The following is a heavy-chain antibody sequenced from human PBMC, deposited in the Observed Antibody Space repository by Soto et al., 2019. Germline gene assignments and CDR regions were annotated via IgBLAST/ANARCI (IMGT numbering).Heavy chain of an antibody. D-gene: IGHD3-3*01. CDR2: IKSDGFTA. CDR1: GFTFRSYG. V-gene: IGHV3-33*06. CDR3: ANPRSSLEWPPFDP. J-gene: IGHJ5*02. Sequence: QVKLVESGGGVVQPGRSRRLSCVTSGFTFRSYGMHWVRQAPGQGLEWVAVIKSDGFTADYVDSVKGRFFISSDNSRKTLYLPLNNLRPEDTAFYYCANPRSSLEWPPFDPWGQGTLVTVS.